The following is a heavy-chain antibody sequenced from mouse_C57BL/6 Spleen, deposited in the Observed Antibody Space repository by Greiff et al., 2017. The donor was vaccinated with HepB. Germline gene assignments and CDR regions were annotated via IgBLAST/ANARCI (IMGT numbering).Heavy chain of an antibody. J-gene: IGHJ2*01. Sequence: EVQLVESGGDLVKPGGSLKLSCAASGFTFSSYGMSWVRQTPDKRLEWVATISSGGSYTYYPDSVKGRFTISRDNAKNTLYLKMSSLKSEDTAMYYCGRRGRLYYDYDAEYYFGGWGQGTTLTVSS. CDR3: GRRGRLYYDYDAEYYFGG. CDR1: GFTFSSYG. V-gene: IGHV5-6*01. CDR2: ISSGGSYT. D-gene: IGHD2-4*01.